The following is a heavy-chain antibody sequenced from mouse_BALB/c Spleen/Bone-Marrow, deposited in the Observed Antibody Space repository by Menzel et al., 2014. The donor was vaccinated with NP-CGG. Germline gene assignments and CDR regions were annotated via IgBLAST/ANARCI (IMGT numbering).Heavy chain of an antibody. Sequence: EVQLQQSGPELVKPGASVKISCKASGYTFTDYNMHWVKQSHGKSLEWIGYIYPYNGGTGYNQKFKSKATLTVDNSSSTAHMELRSLTPEDSAVYYCARREAVVADFDYWGQGTTLTVSS. CDR3: ARREAVVADFDY. CDR2: IYPYNGGT. J-gene: IGHJ2*01. CDR1: GYTFTDYN. D-gene: IGHD1-1*01. V-gene: IGHV1S29*02.